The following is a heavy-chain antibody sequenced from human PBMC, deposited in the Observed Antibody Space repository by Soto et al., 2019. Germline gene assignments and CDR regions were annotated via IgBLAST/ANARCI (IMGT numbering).Heavy chain of an antibody. CDR3: ARGQDWLVRYYYYYYGMDV. J-gene: IGHJ6*02. V-gene: IGHV4-34*01. CDR2: INHGGST. D-gene: IGHD6-19*01. CDR1: GGSFSGYY. Sequence: SETLSLTCAVYGGSFSGYYWSWIRQPPGKGLEWIGEINHGGSTNYNPSLKSRVTISVDTSKNQFSLKLSSVTAADTAVYYCARGQDWLVRYYYYYYGMDVWGQGTTVTVSS.